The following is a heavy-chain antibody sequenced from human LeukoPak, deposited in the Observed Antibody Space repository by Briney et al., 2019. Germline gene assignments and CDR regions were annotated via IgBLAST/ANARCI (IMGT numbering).Heavy chain of an antibody. D-gene: IGHD3-3*01. CDR2: IYYSGNT. V-gene: IGHV4-38-2*01. J-gene: IGHJ5*02. CDR1: GYSISSGYY. Sequence: PSETLSLTRAVSGYSISSGYYWGWIRQPPGKGLEWIGSIYYSGNTYYNPSLKSRVTISVDTSKNHFSLNLNSVTAADTAMYYCARHAYYDFVTGLFDPWGQGTLVTVSP. CDR3: ARHAYYDFVTGLFDP.